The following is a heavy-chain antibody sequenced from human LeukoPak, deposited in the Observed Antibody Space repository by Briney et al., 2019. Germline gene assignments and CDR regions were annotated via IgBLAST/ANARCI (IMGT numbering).Heavy chain of an antibody. CDR2: INHSGST. Sequence: SETLSLTCAVYGESFSGYYWSWIRQPPGKGLEWIGEINHSGSTNYNPSLKSRVTISVDTSKNQFSLKLSSVTAADTAVYYCARHLYSSSSGFDYWGQGTLVTVSS. J-gene: IGHJ4*02. D-gene: IGHD6-6*01. CDR1: GESFSGYY. CDR3: ARHLYSSSSGFDY. V-gene: IGHV4-34*01.